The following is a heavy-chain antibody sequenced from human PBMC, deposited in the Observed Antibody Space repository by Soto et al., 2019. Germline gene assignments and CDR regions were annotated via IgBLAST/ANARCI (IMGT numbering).Heavy chain of an antibody. D-gene: IGHD3-22*01. CDR2: IRSKAYGGTT. CDR3: TRDHRENYYDSTGYYTY. V-gene: IGHV3-49*03. Sequence: PGGSLRLSCTASGLTFGDYAMSWFRQAPGKGLEWVGFIRSKAYGGTTEYAASVKGRFTISRDDSKSIAYLQMNSLKTEDTAAYYCTRDHRENYYDSTGYYTYWGQGTLVTXS. CDR1: GLTFGDYA. J-gene: IGHJ1*01.